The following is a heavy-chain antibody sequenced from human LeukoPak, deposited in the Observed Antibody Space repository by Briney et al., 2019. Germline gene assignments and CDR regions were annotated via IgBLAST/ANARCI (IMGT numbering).Heavy chain of an antibody. Sequence: SETLSLTCTVSGGSISSGDYYWSWIRQPPGKGLEWIGYISDSGNANYNPSLQSQVSISVDTSKNQFSLKLSSVTAADTAVYYCVRASVGGGSHGYWGQGTLVTVSS. CDR2: ISDSGNA. D-gene: IGHD1-26*01. CDR3: VRASVGGGSHGY. CDR1: GGSISSGDYY. J-gene: IGHJ4*02. V-gene: IGHV4-61*08.